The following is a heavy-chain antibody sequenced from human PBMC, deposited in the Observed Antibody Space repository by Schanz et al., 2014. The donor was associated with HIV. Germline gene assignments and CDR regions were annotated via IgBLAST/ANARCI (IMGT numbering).Heavy chain of an antibody. Sequence: QVPLQESGPGLVKPSETLSLTCNVSGDSISNYYWTWIRQPAGRGLEWIGRVYSGGSSNYNPSLRSRVTMSVDTSKNQFSLSLSSVTAADTAVYFCARGDFGGNSVDYWGRGNMVTVSS. CDR2: VYSGGSS. CDR3: ARGDFGGNSVDY. J-gene: IGHJ4*01. CDR1: GDSISNYY. V-gene: IGHV4-4*07. D-gene: IGHD4-17*01.